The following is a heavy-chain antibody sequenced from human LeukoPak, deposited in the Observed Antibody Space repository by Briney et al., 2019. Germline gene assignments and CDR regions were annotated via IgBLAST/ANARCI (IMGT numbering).Heavy chain of an antibody. CDR3: AKDRERIAVAGRTDCYGMDV. D-gene: IGHD6-19*01. V-gene: IGHV3-30*18. CDR1: GFTFSSYG. Sequence: TGRSLRLSCAASGFTFSSYGMHWVRQAPGKGLEWVAVISYDGSNKYYADSVKGRFTISRDKSKNTVYLQMNSLRAEDTAVYYCAKDRERIAVAGRTDCYGMDVWGQGTTVTVSS. J-gene: IGHJ6*02. CDR2: ISYDGSNK.